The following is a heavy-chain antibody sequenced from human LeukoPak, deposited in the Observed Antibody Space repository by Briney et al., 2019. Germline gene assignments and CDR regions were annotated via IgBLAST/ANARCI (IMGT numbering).Heavy chain of an antibody. Sequence: GASVKVSRKASGGTFSNYAISWVRQAPGQGLEWMGGIIPIFGTRNYAQKFQGRVTVTADESTSTAYMGLSSLRSDDTAVYYCARHHRAYNWNGPPLHFFDHWGQGTLVTVSS. V-gene: IGHV1-69*13. CDR1: GGTFSNYA. CDR2: IIPIFGTR. J-gene: IGHJ4*02. CDR3: ARHHRAYNWNGPPLHFFDH. D-gene: IGHD1-20*01.